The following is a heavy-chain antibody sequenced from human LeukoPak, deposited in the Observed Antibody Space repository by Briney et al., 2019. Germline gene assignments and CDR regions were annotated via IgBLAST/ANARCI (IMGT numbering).Heavy chain of an antibody. CDR2: TYYRSKWYN. CDR1: GDSVSSNSAA. CDR3: ARGGAYSSGWYVWFDY. Sequence: SQTLSLTCAISGDSVSSNSAAWNWIRQSPSRGLEWLGRTYYRSKWYNDCAVSVKSRITINPDTSKNQFSLQLNSVTPEDTAVYYCARGGAYSSGWYVWFDYWGQGTLVTVSS. V-gene: IGHV6-1*01. J-gene: IGHJ4*02. D-gene: IGHD6-19*01.